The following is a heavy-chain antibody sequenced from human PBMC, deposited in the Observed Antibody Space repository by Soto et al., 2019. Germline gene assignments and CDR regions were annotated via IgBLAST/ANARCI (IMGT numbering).Heavy chain of an antibody. Sequence: EVQLLESGGGFVQPGGSLRLPCAASGLPFNNYPMAWFRQAPGQGLEWVSSISGSGGHSSYVDSVRGRFTISRDNVNNILSLDMSDLRAEDTALYYCAKDCRRLAVTGSAFDSWGQGALVTVSS. CDR3: AKDCRRLAVTGSAFDS. CDR1: GLPFNNYP. V-gene: IGHV3-23*01. CDR2: ISGSGGHS. D-gene: IGHD6-19*01. J-gene: IGHJ4*02.